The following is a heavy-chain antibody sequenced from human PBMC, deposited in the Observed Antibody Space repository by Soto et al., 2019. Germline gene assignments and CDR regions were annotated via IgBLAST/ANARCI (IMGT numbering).Heavy chain of an antibody. CDR3: ARDKKNYHYYGSGSYYTH. CDR2: IIPIFGTA. Sequence: SVKVSCKASGGTFSSYAISWVRQAPGQGLEWMGGIIPIFGTANYAQKFQGRVTITADESTSTAYMELSSLRSEDTAVYYCARDKKNYHYYGSGSYYTHWGQGILVTVSS. J-gene: IGHJ4*02. CDR1: GGTFSSYA. V-gene: IGHV1-69*13. D-gene: IGHD3-10*01.